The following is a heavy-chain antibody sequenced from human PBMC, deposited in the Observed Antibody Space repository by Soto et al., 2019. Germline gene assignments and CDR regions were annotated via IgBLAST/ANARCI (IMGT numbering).Heavy chain of an antibody. D-gene: IGHD3-22*01. V-gene: IGHV1-69*13. CDR2: IIPIFGTA. CDR3: ARDQLYYNDISGRPLNAFDV. Sequence: GASVKVSCKASGYTFSSYAISWVRQAPGQGLEWMGGIIPIFGTANYAQKFQGRVTITADESTSTAYMELSSLRAEDTAVYYCARDQLYYNDISGRPLNAFDVWGQGTMVTVSS. CDR1: GYTFSSYA. J-gene: IGHJ3*01.